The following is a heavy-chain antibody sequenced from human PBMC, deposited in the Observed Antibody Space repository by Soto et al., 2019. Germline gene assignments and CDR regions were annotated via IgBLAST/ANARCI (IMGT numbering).Heavy chain of an antibody. D-gene: IGHD6-13*01. V-gene: IGHV3-23*01. CDR3: AIQEYSSSLYRRDLAAYYYDCMDV. CDR2: ISGSGGST. CDR1: GFTFSSYA. J-gene: IGHJ6*02. Sequence: GGSLRLSCAASGFTFSSYAMSWVRQAPGKGLEWVSAISGSGGSTYYADSVKGRFTISRDNSKNTLYLQMNSLRAEDTAVYYCAIQEYSSSLYRRDLAAYYYDCMDVWGQGTTVTVSS.